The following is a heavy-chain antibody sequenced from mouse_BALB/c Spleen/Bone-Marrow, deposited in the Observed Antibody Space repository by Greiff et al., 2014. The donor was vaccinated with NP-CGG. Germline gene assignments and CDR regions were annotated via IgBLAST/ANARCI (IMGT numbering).Heavy chain of an antibody. J-gene: IGHJ4*01. CDR2: ISDGGGYT. V-gene: IGHV5-4*02. D-gene: IGHD2-10*02. CDR3: ARSGERYGAMDY. CDR1: GFTFSDYY. Sequence: EVKVEEFGGGLVKPGGSLKLSCAASGFTFSDYYMYWVRQTPEKRLEWVATISDGGGYTYYPDSVWGRFTISRDNAKNNLYLQMSSLKSEDTAMYYCARSGERYGAMDYWGQGTSVTVFS.